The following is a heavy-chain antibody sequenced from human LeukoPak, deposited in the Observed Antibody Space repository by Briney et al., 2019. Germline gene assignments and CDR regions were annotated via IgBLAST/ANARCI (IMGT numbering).Heavy chain of an antibody. Sequence: GRSLRLSCAASGFTFDDYAMHWVRQAPGKGLEWVSGISWNSGSIGYADSVQGRFTISRDNAKNSLYLQMNSLRAEDTALYYCAKATLYYYMDVWGKGTTVTVSS. CDR1: GFTFDDYA. J-gene: IGHJ6*03. CDR3: AKATLYYYMDV. V-gene: IGHV3-9*01. CDR2: ISWNSGSI.